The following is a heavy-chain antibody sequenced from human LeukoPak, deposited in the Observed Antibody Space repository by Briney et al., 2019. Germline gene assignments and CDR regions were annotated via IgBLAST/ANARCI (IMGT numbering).Heavy chain of an antibody. CDR2: ISAYNGNT. CDR1: GYTFTSYD. J-gene: IGHJ4*02. D-gene: IGHD3-22*01. Sequence: ASVKVSCKASGYTFTSYDINWVRQATGQGLEWMGWISAYNGNTNYAQKLQGRVTMTTDTSTSTAYMELRSLRSDDTAVYYCARKVLNNYDSSGYYPYYFDYWGQGTLVTVSS. V-gene: IGHV1-18*01. CDR3: ARKVLNNYDSSGYYPYYFDY.